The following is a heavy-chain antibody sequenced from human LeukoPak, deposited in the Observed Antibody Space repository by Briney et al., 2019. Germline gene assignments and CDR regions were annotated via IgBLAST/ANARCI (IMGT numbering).Heavy chain of an antibody. V-gene: IGHV5-10-1*01. CDR1: GYSFTSYW. CDR2: IDPSDSYT. Sequence: GESLKISCKGSGYSFTSYWISWVRQMPGKGLEWMGRIDPSDSYTNYSPSFQGHVTISADKSISTAYLQWSSLKASDTAMYYCARHEIYGSGVVWFGHWGQGTLVTVSS. CDR3: ARHEIYGSGVVWFGH. D-gene: IGHD3-10*01. J-gene: IGHJ5*02.